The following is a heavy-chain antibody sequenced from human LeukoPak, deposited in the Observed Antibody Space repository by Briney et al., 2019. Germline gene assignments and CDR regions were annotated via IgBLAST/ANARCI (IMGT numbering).Heavy chain of an antibody. CDR3: ARSTNYYMDV. Sequence: SETLSLTCTVSGGSISSSSYYWGWIRQPPGKGLEWIGSIYYSGSTYYNPSLKSRVTISVDTSKNQFSLKLSSVTAADTAVYYCARSTNYYMDVWGKGTTVTISS. J-gene: IGHJ6*03. CDR2: IYYSGST. V-gene: IGHV4-39*07. CDR1: GGSISSSSYY.